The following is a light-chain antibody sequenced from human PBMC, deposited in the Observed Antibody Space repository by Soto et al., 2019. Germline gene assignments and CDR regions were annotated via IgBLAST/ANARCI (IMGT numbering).Light chain of an antibody. V-gene: IGLV7-43*01. Sequence: VVTQEPSLTVSPGGTVTLSCASSTGAVTSGHSPSWFQMRPGQAPTALIYSTSNKHSWTPARFSGSLLGGKAALTLSGVQPEDEAEYDCLLHHGGAQVFGGGTKLTVL. CDR3: LLHHGGAQV. J-gene: IGLJ3*02. CDR1: TGAVTSGHS. CDR2: STS.